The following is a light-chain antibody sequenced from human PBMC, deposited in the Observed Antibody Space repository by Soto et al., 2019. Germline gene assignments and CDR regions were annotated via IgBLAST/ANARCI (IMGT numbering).Light chain of an antibody. CDR2: RTN. V-gene: IGLV1-44*01. CDR3: TAWDGSLDGRV. CDR1: SSNIGTNT. J-gene: IGLJ3*02. Sequence: QFVLTQPPSASGTPGQRVTISCSGSSSNIGTNTVNWYQQLPGTAPKLLIYRTNQRPSGIPDRFSGSKSGTSASLDISGLQSEDEADYYCTAWDGSLDGRVFGGGTKLTVL.